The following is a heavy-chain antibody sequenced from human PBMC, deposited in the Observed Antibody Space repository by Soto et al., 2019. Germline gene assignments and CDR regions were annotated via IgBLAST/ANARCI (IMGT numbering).Heavy chain of an antibody. CDR2: IIPMFGTA. CDR3: ASGIQLWLRRINNGYSG. CDR1: GGTFSTYA. Sequence: QVQLVQSGAEVKKPESSVKVSCKAPGGTFSTYAISWVRQAPGQGLEWMGGIIPMFGTANYAQRFQDRVXXTXXEYTNTVYMELSSLRSEDTAVYFCASGIQLWLRRINNGYSGWGQGTLVTVSS. D-gene: IGHD5-18*01. V-gene: IGHV1-69*05. J-gene: IGHJ4*02.